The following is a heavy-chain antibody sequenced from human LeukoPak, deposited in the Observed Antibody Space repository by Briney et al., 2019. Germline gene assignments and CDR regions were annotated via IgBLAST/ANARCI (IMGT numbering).Heavy chain of an antibody. Sequence: GGSLRLSCAASGFTVSSNYMSWVRQAPGKGLEWVSVIYSDSGGSTYYADSVKGRFTMSRDNSKNTLYLHMNSLRAEDTAVYYCAKDFLPSWGSGWWGLDYWGQGTLVTVSS. CDR2: IYSDSGGST. CDR3: AKDFLPSWGSGWWGLDY. D-gene: IGHD6-19*01. V-gene: IGHV3-66*01. J-gene: IGHJ4*02. CDR1: GFTVSSNY.